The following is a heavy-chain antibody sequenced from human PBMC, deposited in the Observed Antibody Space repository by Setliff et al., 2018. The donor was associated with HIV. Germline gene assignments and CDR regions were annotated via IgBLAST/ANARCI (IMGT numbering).Heavy chain of an antibody. V-gene: IGHV4-39*01. CDR3: ARYTSKVDWFDP. D-gene: IGHD2-2*02. Sequence: GSLRLSCAASGFTFSNYWMNWVRQAPGKGLQWIGIVHYNGRAYYDPSLKSRVTIFVDTSKTQFYLKLRSVTASDTAVYYCARYTSKVDWFDPWGQGTLVTVSS. CDR1: GFTFSNYW. J-gene: IGHJ5*02. CDR2: VHYNGRA.